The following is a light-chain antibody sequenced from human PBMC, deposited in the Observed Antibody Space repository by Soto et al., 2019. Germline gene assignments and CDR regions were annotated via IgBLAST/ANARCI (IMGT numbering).Light chain of an antibody. Sequence: EIVLPQSPATLSLSPGERATLSCRASQSVSSYLAWYQQKPGQAPRLLIYDASNRATGIPARFSGSGSWTDFTLTISSLEPEDFAVYYGQQRGNWPPFFGGGNKVEIK. J-gene: IGKJ4*01. CDR3: QQRGNWPPF. CDR2: DAS. V-gene: IGKV3-11*01. CDR1: QSVSSY.